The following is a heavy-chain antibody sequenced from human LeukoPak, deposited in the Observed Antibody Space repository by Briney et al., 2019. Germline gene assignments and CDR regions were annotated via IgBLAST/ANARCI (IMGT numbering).Heavy chain of an antibody. CDR2: INDIGNT. CDR3: ARLGSVGYYNYQYMDI. J-gene: IGHJ6*03. CDR1: GGSFSGYY. Sequence: SETLSLTCAVYGGSFSGYYWSWIRQPPGKGLEWIGEINDIGNTNYDPSLRSRVTISVDTSKNQFSLSFNSATAADTAVYFCARLGSVGYYNYQYMDIWGNGTTVTVSS. D-gene: IGHD3-10*01. V-gene: IGHV4-34*01.